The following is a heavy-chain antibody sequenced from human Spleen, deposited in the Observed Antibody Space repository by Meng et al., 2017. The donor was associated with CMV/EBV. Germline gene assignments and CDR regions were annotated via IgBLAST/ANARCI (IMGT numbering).Heavy chain of an antibody. CDR3: ARKGMQWEAPLDY. V-gene: IGHV1-2*02. D-gene: IGHD1-26*01. Sequence: ASVKVSCKASGYTFSDYYMHWVRQAPGQGLEWMGWSNPKSGGTDYVQKFQGRVTMTGDTSISTAYMELRWLTFDDTAVYYCARKGMQWEAPLDYWGQGTLVTVSS. CDR1: GYTFSDYY. J-gene: IGHJ4*02. CDR2: SNPKSGGT.